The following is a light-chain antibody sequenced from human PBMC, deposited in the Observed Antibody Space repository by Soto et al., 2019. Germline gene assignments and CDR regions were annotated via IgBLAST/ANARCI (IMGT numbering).Light chain of an antibody. CDR2: RNN. Sequence: QTVLTQPPSASGTPGQRVTISCSGSRSNIGSEYVYWYQQVPGTAPKLLIYRNNQRPSGVPDRFSGSKSGTSASLAISGLRSEDKADYYCAAWDDTLSGHVVFGGGTKLTVL. J-gene: IGLJ2*01. CDR3: AAWDDTLSGHVV. V-gene: IGLV1-47*01. CDR1: RSNIGSEY.